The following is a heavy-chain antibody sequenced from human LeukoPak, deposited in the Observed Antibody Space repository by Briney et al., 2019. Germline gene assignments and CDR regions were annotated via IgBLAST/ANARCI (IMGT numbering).Heavy chain of an antibody. CDR3: VKEHNTGGPNLES. J-gene: IGHJ4*01. CDR2: IRVNGRYT. CDR1: VFKFDTFT. V-gene: IGHV3-43*01. D-gene: IGHD2-8*02. Sequence: GRSLRLSCAASVFKFDTFTIHCVPHAPRKGLQCVCLIRVNGRYTFCTDSVRGRLTVSRHNRRNSLYLQMNNLIIDDTALYYCVKEHNTGGPNLESWGHGTLVAVSS.